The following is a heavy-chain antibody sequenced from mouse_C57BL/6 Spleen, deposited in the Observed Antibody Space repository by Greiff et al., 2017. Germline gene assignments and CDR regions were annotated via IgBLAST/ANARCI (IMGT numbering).Heavy chain of an antibody. CDR3: TEEGDSVLDD. CDR2: INYYGSST. V-gene: IGHV5-16*01. D-gene: IGHD3-1*01. Sequence: EVQLQESEAGLVKPGSSMKLSCTASGFTFSGCYMAWVRQVPEKGLEWVANINYYGSSTYYLDSFKSRFTISRDTAKNFLQLQKSRPKYEAAAKYYCTEEGDSVLDDWGKGTSVTVSS. CDR1: GFTFSGCY. J-gene: IGHJ1*03.